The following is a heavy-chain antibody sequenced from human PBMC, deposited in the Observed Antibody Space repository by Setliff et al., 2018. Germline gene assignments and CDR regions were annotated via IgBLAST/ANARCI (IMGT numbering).Heavy chain of an antibody. CDR3: ARDKLWLMGYYYYYYMDV. V-gene: IGHV1-3*01. D-gene: IGHD5-18*01. CDR1: EYTFTSYA. CDR2: INAGNGNT. Sequence: ASVKVSCKASEYTFTSYAMHWVRQAPGQRLEWMGWINAGNGNTKYSQKFQGRVTITRDTSASTAYMELSSLRSEDTAVYYCARDKLWLMGYYYYYYMDVWGKGTTVTVSS. J-gene: IGHJ6*03.